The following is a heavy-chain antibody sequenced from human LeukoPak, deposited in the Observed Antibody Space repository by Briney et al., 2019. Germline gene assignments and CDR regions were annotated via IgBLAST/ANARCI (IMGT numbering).Heavy chain of an antibody. Sequence: SETLSLTCTVSGGFISSYYWSWIRQPPGKGLGWIGYIYYSGSTSYNPSLKSRVTMSVDTSKNQFSLRLSSVTAADTAVYYCARRGAYSGNDLAWYFDLWGRGTLVTVSS. D-gene: IGHD5-12*01. CDR2: IYYSGST. J-gene: IGHJ2*01. V-gene: IGHV4-59*08. CDR3: ARRGAYSGNDLAWYFDL. CDR1: GGFISSYY.